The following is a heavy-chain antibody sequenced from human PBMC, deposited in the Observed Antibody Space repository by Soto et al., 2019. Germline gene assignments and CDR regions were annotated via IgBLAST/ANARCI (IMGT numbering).Heavy chain of an antibody. J-gene: IGHJ6*02. CDR1: GFTFSSYS. D-gene: IGHD4-17*01. CDR2: ISSSSSYI. CDR3: ASLEEYGDSDYYYYGMDV. V-gene: IGHV3-21*01. Sequence: EVQLVESGGGLVKPGGSLRLSCAASGFTFSSYSMNWVRQAPGKGLEWVSSISSSSSYIYYADSVKGRFTISRDNAKNSLXLQMNRLRAEDTAVYYCASLEEYGDSDYYYYGMDVWGQGTTVTVSS.